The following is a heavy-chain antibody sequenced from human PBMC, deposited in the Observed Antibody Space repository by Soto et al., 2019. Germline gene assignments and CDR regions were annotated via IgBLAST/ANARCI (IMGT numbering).Heavy chain of an antibody. CDR3: PREGHGDWFDP. CDR1: GLTFSTYA. Sequence: QVHLVESGGGVVQPGRSLRLSCAASGLTFSTYAMHWVRQAPGKGLEWVATISDDGTNKYYADSVKGRFTISRDNSKDTLYLQMNSLRAEDTAVYYCPREGHGDWFDPWGQGTLVTVSS. CDR2: ISDDGTNK. D-gene: IGHD3-10*01. V-gene: IGHV3-30-3*01. J-gene: IGHJ5*02.